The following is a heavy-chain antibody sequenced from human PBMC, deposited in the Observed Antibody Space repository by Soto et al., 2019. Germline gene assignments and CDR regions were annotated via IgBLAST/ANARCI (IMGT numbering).Heavy chain of an antibody. CDR1: GFTFNSYA. D-gene: IGHD6-13*01. Sequence: EVQLLESGGGLVQPGGSLRLSCAASGFTFNSYAMSWVRQAPGKGLECVSFICGSGGTTYYTDSVKGRFTISRDNSKNTLYVQMNNLRAEDTAVYYCAKSAAAAGTRVHFDNWGQGTLVTVSS. CDR2: ICGSGGTT. CDR3: AKSAAAAGTRVHFDN. V-gene: IGHV3-23*01. J-gene: IGHJ4*02.